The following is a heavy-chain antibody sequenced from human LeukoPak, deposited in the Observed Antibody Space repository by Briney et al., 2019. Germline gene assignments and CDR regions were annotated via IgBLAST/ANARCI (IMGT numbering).Heavy chain of an antibody. J-gene: IGHJ4*01. D-gene: IGHD3-22*01. CDR3: ARHRDYYDT. Sequence: PSETLSLACPVSGGSISSSDYCWGWIRQPPGKGLEWIGYIYSSGSANYNPSLKSRVIISGDTSKNQISLNLTSVTAADTAVYFCARHRDYYDTWGHGTLVTVSS. V-gene: IGHV4-39*01. CDR1: GGSISSSDYC. CDR2: IYSSGSA.